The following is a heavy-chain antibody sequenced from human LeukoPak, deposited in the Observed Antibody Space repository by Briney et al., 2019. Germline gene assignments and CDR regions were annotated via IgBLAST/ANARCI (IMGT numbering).Heavy chain of an antibody. Sequence: ASVKVSCKASGYTFSSHYIHWVRQAPGQGLEWMGTIIPSSEMTSYAQTFQGRVTMTRDTSISTAYMELSRLRSDDTAVYYCARGTVSGNYPIDYWGQGTLVTVSS. CDR3: ARGTVSGNYPIDY. J-gene: IGHJ4*02. CDR1: GYTFSSHY. V-gene: IGHV1-46*01. D-gene: IGHD1-26*01. CDR2: IIPSSEMT.